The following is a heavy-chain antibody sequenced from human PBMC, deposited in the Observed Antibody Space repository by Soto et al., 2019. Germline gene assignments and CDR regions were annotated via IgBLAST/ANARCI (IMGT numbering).Heavy chain of an antibody. J-gene: IGHJ4*02. D-gene: IGHD2-2*01. CDR2: IYPGDSEI. Sequence: GESLKISCKGSGYSFSSYWIGWVRQMPGKGLEWMGIIYPGDSEIRYSPPFQGQVTISADKSISTAYLQWSSLKASDTAMYYCARSFCSNTRCNGAFDYWCQGXLVTVYS. CDR3: ARSFCSNTRCNGAFDY. V-gene: IGHV5-51*01. CDR1: GYSFSSYW.